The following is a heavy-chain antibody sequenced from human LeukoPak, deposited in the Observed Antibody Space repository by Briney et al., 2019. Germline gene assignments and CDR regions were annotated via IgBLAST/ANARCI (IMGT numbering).Heavy chain of an antibody. CDR3: ARGSGSIAARPWGFDY. V-gene: IGHV1-8*01. J-gene: IGHJ4*02. CDR1: GYTFTSYD. CDR2: MNPNSGNT. Sequence: ASVKVSCKASGYTFTSYDINWVRQATGQGLGWMGWMNPNSGNTGYAQKFQGRVTITADESTSTAYMELSSLRSEDTAVYYCARGSGSIAARPWGFDYWGQGTLVTVSS. D-gene: IGHD6-6*01.